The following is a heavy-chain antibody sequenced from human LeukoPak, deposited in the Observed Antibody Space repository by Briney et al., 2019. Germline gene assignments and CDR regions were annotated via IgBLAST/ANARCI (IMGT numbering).Heavy chain of an antibody. CDR2: INPNSGGT. CDR1: GGTFSSYA. J-gene: IGHJ4*02. V-gene: IGHV1-2*02. D-gene: IGHD5-12*01. Sequence: ASVKVSCKASGGTFSSYAISWVRQAPGQGLEWMGWINPNSGGTNYAQKFQGRVTMTRDTTISTAYMELSRLRSDDTAVYYCARDRAVATIGGVDYWGQGTLVTVSS. CDR3: ARDRAVATIGGVDY.